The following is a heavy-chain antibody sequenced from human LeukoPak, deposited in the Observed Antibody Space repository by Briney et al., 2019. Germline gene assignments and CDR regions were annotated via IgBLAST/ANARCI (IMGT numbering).Heavy chain of an antibody. J-gene: IGHJ6*02. Sequence: ASVKVSCKASGGTFSSYAISWVRQAPGQGLEWMGGIIPIFGTANYAQKFQGRVTITADESTSTAYMELSSLRSEDTAVYYCARGRFLEREYYYGMDVWGRGTTVTVSS. CDR1: GGTFSSYA. CDR3: ARGRFLEREYYYGMDV. V-gene: IGHV1-69*13. D-gene: IGHD3-3*01. CDR2: IIPIFGTA.